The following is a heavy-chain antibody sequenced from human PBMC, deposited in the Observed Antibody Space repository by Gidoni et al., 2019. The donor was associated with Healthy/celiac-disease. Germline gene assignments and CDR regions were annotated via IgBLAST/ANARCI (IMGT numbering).Heavy chain of an antibody. V-gene: IGHV3-21*01. CDR3: ARDHANSYGYAFDI. CDR1: GFTFSSYS. D-gene: IGHD5-18*01. CDR2: ISSSSSYI. J-gene: IGHJ3*02. Sequence: EVQLVESGGGLVKPGGSLRLSCAASGFTFSSYSMNWVRQAPGKGLEWVSSISSSSSYIYYADSVKGRFTISRDNAKNSLYLQMNSLRAEDTAVYYCARDHANSYGYAFDIWGQGTMVTVSS.